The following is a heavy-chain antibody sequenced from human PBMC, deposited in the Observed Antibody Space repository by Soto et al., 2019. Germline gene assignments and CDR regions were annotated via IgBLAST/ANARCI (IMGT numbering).Heavy chain of an antibody. Sequence: QVQLVQSGAEVKKPGSSVKVSCKASGGTFSSYAISWVRQAPGQGLEWMGGIIPIFGTANYAQKCQGRVTITADKSTSTAYVELSSLGSKDTAVYYCAAHGGGSESYYNKDYGYWGQGTLVTVSS. J-gene: IGHJ4*02. V-gene: IGHV1-69*06. CDR3: AAHGGGSESYYNKDYGY. CDR1: GGTFSSYA. D-gene: IGHD3-10*01. CDR2: IIPIFGTA.